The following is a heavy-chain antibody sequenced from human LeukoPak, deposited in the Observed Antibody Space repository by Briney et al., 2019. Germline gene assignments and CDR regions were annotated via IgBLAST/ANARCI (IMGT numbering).Heavy chain of an antibody. D-gene: IGHD3-9*01. Sequence: ASVKVSCKTSGYTFTAFYMHWVRQAPGQGLEWMGWINPNSGGTNYAQKFQGRVTMTRDTSISTAYVELSRLSSDDTAVYYCARFYTTDWSSDSWGQGTLVTVSS. V-gene: IGHV1-2*02. J-gene: IGHJ4*02. CDR1: GYTFTAFY. CDR2: INPNSGGT. CDR3: ARFYTTDWSSDS.